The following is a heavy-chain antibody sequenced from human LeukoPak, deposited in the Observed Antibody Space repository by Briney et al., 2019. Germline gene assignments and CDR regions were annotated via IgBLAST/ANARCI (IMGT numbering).Heavy chain of an antibody. CDR1: GFTFDDYG. J-gene: IGHJ4*02. V-gene: IGHV3-20*04. D-gene: IGHD3-22*01. Sequence: GGSLRLSCAASGFTFDDYGMSWVRQAPGKGLEWVSGINWNGGSTGYADSVKGRFTISRDNAKNSLYLQMNSLRAEDTALYYCARDYFDDSSGYYCFDYWGQGTLVTVSS. CDR3: ARDYFDDSSGYYCFDY. CDR2: INWNGGST.